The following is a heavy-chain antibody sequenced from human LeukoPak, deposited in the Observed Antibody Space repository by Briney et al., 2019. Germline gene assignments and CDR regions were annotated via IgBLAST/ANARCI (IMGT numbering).Heavy chain of an antibody. D-gene: IGHD5-18*01. V-gene: IGHV4-34*01. CDR1: GGSFSGYY. CDR3: ARWDTVMVHDAFDI. J-gene: IGHJ3*02. Sequence: SETLSLTCAVYGGSFSGYYWSWIRQPPGKGLEWIGEINHSGSTNYNPSLKSRVTISVDTSKNQFSLKLSSVTAADTAVYYCARWDTVMVHDAFDIWGQGTMVTVSS. CDR2: INHSGST.